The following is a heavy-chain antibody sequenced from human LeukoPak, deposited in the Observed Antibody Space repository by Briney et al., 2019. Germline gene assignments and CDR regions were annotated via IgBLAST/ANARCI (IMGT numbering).Heavy chain of an antibody. D-gene: IGHD5-12*01. CDR3: AKLGGYDLGYCWFDP. CDR1: GFTFDDYG. J-gene: IGHJ5*02. Sequence: RPGGSLRLSCAASGFTFDDYGMSWVRQAPGKGLEWVSGINWNGGSTGYADSVKGRFTISRDNSKNTLYLQMNSLRAEDTAVYYCAKLGGYDLGYCWFDPWGQGTLVTVSS. CDR2: INWNGGST. V-gene: IGHV3-20*04.